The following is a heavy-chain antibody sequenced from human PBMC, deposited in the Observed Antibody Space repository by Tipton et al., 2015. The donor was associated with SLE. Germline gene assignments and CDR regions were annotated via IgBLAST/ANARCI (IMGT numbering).Heavy chain of an antibody. CDR2: IYYSGST. J-gene: IGHJ4*02. D-gene: IGHD1-26*01. CDR3: ARRIPSWYSGSYFDY. V-gene: IGHV4-39*01. Sequence: TLSLTCTVSGGSISSSSYYWGWIRQPPGKGLECIGTIYYSGSTYSNPSLKSRVTISVDTSKNQFSLKLSSVTAADTAVYYCARRIPSWYSGSYFDYWGQGTLVTVSS. CDR1: GGSISSSSYY.